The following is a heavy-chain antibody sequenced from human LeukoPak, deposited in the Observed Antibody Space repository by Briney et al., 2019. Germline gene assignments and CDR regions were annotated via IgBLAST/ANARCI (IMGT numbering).Heavy chain of an antibody. J-gene: IGHJ4*02. V-gene: IGHV4-39*01. CDR1: DGSVSISSTY. CDR3: ARQHFYGDST. CDR2: IYYSGNT. D-gene: IGHD4-17*01. Sequence: SETLSLTCTVSDGSVSISSTYWGWIRQSPEKGLEWIGSIYYSGNTYYNPSLKSRVTISVDTSKNQFSLKLTSVTAADTAVYYCARQHFYGDSTWGQGTLVTVSS.